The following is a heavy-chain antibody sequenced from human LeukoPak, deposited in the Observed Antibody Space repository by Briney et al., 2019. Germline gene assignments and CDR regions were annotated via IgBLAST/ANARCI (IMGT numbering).Heavy chain of an antibody. CDR2: ISAYNGNT. Sequence: ASGKVSCKASGYTFTSYGISWVRQAPGQGLEWMGWISAYNGNTNYAQKLQGRVTMTTDTSTSTAYMELRSLRSDDTAVYYCARDDCSSTSCYLYYFDYWGQGTLVTVSS. D-gene: IGHD2-2*01. J-gene: IGHJ4*02. V-gene: IGHV1-18*01. CDR1: GYTFTSYG. CDR3: ARDDCSSTSCYLYYFDY.